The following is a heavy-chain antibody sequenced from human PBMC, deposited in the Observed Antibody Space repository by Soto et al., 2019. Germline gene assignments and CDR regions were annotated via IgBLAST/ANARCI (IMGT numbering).Heavy chain of an antibody. CDR2: VIPLLDAS. D-gene: IGHD1-1*01. V-gene: IGHV1-69*08. CDR1: GAAFYNYT. Sequence: QVQLVQSGADVKKPGSSVKISCTASGAAFYNYTFTWVRRAPGDGLEWVGRVIPLLDASNYAENFQNRVTISADRSTSTVYMELIGLRSEDSAIYYCASGKSQMSQVRMGFYYYMDVWGKGTSVTVSS. CDR3: ASGKSQMSQVRMGFYYYMDV. J-gene: IGHJ6*03.